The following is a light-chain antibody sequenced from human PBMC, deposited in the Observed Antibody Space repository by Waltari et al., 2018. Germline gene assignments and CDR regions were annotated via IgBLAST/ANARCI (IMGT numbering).Light chain of an antibody. CDR1: QAISSY. V-gene: IGKV1-8*01. Sequence: AIRMTQSPSSLSASTGDRVTLTCRASQAISSYLAWYQQKPGKALTFLISATSTLQSGFPARFSGSGFGTEFTLTINCLQSEDFATYYCQQYYNYPWTFGQGTKVEIK. J-gene: IGKJ1*01. CDR3: QQYYNYPWT. CDR2: ATS.